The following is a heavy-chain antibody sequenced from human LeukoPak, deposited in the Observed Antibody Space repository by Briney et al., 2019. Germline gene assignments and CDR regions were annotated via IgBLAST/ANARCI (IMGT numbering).Heavy chain of an antibody. V-gene: IGHV3-66*01. J-gene: IGHJ1*01. D-gene: IGHD6-6*01. Sequence: GGSLRLPCASSGLTVNPNYLHWVGQAPGKGLEWVSVINSGGNAYYADSVKGRFTISRDNSKNTLYLQMNSLRAEDTAVYYCARDSSSPEYIQHWGQGTLVTVSS. CDR2: INSGGNA. CDR3: ARDSSSPEYIQH. CDR1: GLTVNPNY.